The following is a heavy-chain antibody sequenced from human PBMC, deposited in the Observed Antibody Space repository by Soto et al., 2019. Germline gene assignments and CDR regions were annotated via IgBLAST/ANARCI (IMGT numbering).Heavy chain of an antibody. CDR1: GFIFSNAW. J-gene: IGHJ4*02. Sequence: GGSLRLSCAASGFIFSNAWMSWVRQAPGKGLEWVGRIKSYTNGGTTDYAALVKGRFAISRDDSKHTLYLQMNRLKTEDAGVYYCTTDDPINKYWGQGTLVTVSS. V-gene: IGHV3-15*01. CDR2: IKSYTNGGTT. CDR3: TTDDPINKY.